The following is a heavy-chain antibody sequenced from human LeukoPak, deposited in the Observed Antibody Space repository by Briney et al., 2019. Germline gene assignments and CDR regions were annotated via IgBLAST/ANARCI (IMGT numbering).Heavy chain of an antibody. V-gene: IGHV3-30*03. D-gene: IGHD3-22*01. CDR2: ISYDGSNK. Sequence: GGSLRLSCAASGFTFSSYGMHWVRQAPGKGLEWVAVISYDGSNKYYADSVKGRFTISRDNSKNTLYLQMNSLRAEDTAVYYCARGPTYYYDSSGYSDDAFDIWGQGTMVTVSS. J-gene: IGHJ3*02. CDR1: GFTFSSYG. CDR3: ARGPTYYYDSSGYSDDAFDI.